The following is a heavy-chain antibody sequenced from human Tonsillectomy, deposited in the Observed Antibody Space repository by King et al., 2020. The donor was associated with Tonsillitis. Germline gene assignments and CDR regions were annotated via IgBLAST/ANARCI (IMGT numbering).Heavy chain of an antibody. CDR1: GFTFSYYG. V-gene: IGHV3-30*02. J-gene: IGHJ3*01. CDR2: IRIDAHE. Sequence: VQLVESGGGVVQPGGSLRLSCAASGFTFSYYGMHWVRQAPGKGLEGVAFIRIDAHEYYGDSVKGRFTVSRDNSKNTLFLHMNSLLPVATALYYCAKYLSDAFDVGGQGTMVTVSS. CDR3: AKYLSDAFDV.